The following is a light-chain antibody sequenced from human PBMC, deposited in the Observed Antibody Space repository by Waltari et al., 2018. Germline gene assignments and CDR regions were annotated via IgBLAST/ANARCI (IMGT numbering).Light chain of an antibody. V-gene: IGKV2-28*01. Sequence: DIVMTQSPLSLPVTPGEPTSISCRSSQSLLHSNGYNYLDWYLQTPGQSLQLLIYLGSNRASGVPDRFSGSGSGTDFTLKISRVEAEDVGVYYCMQALQTPRTFGQGTKVEIK. CDR3: MQALQTPRT. J-gene: IGKJ1*01. CDR1: QSLLHSNGYNY. CDR2: LGS.